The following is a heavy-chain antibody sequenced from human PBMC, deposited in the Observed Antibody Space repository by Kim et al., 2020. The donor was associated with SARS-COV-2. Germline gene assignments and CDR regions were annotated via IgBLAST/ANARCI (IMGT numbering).Heavy chain of an antibody. D-gene: IGHD5-12*01. CDR1: GFTFSSYW. V-gene: IGHV3-7*03. Sequence: GGSLRLSCAASGFTFSSYWMSWVRQAPGKGLEWVANIKQDGSEKYYLDSVKGRFTISRDNAKNSLYLQMNSLRAEDTAVYYCARDGYSGYDYGYGYWGQGTLVTVSS. CDR2: IKQDGSEK. J-gene: IGHJ4*02. CDR3: ARDGYSGYDYGYGY.